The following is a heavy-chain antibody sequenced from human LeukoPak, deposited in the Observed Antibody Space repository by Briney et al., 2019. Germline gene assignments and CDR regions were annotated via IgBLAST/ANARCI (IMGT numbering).Heavy chain of an antibody. V-gene: IGHV3-11*01. CDR2: ISSSGSTI. Sequence: PGGSLRLSCAASGFTFSDYYMSWIRQAPGKGLEWVSYISSSGSTICYADSVKGRFTISRDNAKNSLYLQMNSLRAEDTAVYYCASSSRGYSYGYYFDYWGQGTLVTVSS. CDR1: GFTFSDYY. D-gene: IGHD5-18*01. J-gene: IGHJ4*02. CDR3: ASSSRGYSYGYYFDY.